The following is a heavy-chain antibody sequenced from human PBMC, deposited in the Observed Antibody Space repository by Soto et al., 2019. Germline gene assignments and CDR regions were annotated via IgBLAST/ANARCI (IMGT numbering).Heavy chain of an antibody. J-gene: IGHJ4*02. Sequence: EVQLVESGGGLVQPGGSLRLSCTASGFTFSDYSMNWVRQAPGKGLEWVSKISSSGATIYYADSVKGRFTISRDNARNSLYLQMHSLRDEDTAVYYCARDLYSGSYSEDDWGQGTLVTVSS. D-gene: IGHD1-26*01. CDR3: ARDLYSGSYSEDD. CDR2: ISSSGATI. V-gene: IGHV3-48*02. CDR1: GFTFSDYS.